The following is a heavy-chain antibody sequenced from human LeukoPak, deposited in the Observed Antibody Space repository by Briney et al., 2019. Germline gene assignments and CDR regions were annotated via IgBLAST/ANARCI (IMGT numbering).Heavy chain of an antibody. D-gene: IGHD3-22*01. CDR3: ARDHSDSSGYYYYYYGMDV. Sequence: ASVKVSCKASGYTFTSYGISWVRQAPGQGLEWMGWISAYNGSTNYAQKLQGRVTMTTDTSTSTAYMELRSLRSDDTAVYYCARDHSDSSGYYYYYYGMDVWGQGTTVTVSS. CDR1: GYTFTSYG. CDR2: ISAYNGST. J-gene: IGHJ6*02. V-gene: IGHV1-18*01.